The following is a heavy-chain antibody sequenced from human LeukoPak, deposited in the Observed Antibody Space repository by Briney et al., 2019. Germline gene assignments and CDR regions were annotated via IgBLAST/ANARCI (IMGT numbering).Heavy chain of an antibody. D-gene: IGHD6-19*01. CDR1: GFTFSSYG. J-gene: IGHJ4*02. V-gene: IGHV3-30*03. Sequence: GGSLRLSCAASGFTFSSYGMHWVRQAPGKGLEWVALISYDEINKYYADSVKGRFTISRDISKNTLYLQMNSLRAEDTAVYYCATAAPASGWYFDYWGQGTLVTVSS. CDR3: ATAAPASGWYFDY. CDR2: ISYDEINK.